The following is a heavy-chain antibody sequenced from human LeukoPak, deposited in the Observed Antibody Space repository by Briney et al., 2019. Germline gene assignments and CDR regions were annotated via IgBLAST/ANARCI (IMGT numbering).Heavy chain of an antibody. D-gene: IGHD3-22*01. Sequence: PSETLSLTCSVSGGSIYNSAYHWGWIRQPPGKGLEWIGSIYYSGSTYYNRSRKSRITITVERAKNAFSLKLSSVTAADTAVYYCARPGEVYYYDSSGYPAHYFDYWGQGTLVTVSS. CDR2: IYYSGST. V-gene: IGHV4-39*01. CDR1: GGSIYNSAYH. J-gene: IGHJ4*02. CDR3: ARPGEVYYYDSSGYPAHYFDY.